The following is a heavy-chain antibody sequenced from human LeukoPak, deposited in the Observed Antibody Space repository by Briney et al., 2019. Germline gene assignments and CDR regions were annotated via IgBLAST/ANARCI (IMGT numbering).Heavy chain of an antibody. Sequence: ASVRVSSTASLYTFTPYDINWVRQAPGQRLEWMGWMNPNSGNTGYAQKFQGRVTRTRNTSISTAYMELSSLRSEDTAVYYCARGPVRVDYWGQGTLVTVSS. CDR3: ARGPVRVDY. CDR1: LYTFTPYD. J-gene: IGHJ4*02. D-gene: IGHD3-10*01. V-gene: IGHV1-8*01. CDR2: MNPNSGNT.